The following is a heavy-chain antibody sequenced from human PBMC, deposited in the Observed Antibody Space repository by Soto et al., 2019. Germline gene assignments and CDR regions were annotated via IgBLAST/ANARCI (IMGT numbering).Heavy chain of an antibody. D-gene: IGHD3-16*01. CDR2: IRSQSDGGSG. Sequence: PGGSLRLSCAASGFTFHNALINWVRQPPGGGLEWVGRIRSQSDGGSGDYAAPVKGRFVVSRDDSKNMEYLQMNSLKIGATAVSFFSLDSWAYVPGDRFDFCGHGTLVTVSS. CDR3: SLDSWAYVPGDRFDF. V-gene: IGHV3-15*07. J-gene: IGHJ4*01. CDR1: GFTFHNAL.